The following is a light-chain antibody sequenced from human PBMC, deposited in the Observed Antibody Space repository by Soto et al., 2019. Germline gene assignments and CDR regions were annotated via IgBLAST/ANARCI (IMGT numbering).Light chain of an antibody. Sequence: QSALTQPPSASGSPGQSVTISCTGTSSDVGAYNYVSWYQQHPGKAPKIMIYEVSKRPSGVPDRFSGSKSGNTDSLTVSGLQAEDEADYYCSSYAGSNNFVFGTGTKLTVL. CDR2: EVS. CDR3: SSYAGSNNFV. CDR1: SSDVGAYNY. J-gene: IGLJ1*01. V-gene: IGLV2-8*01.